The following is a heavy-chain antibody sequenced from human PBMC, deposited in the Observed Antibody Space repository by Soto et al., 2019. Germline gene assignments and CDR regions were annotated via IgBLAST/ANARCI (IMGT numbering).Heavy chain of an antibody. CDR2: IYYSGST. CDR1: SGSVKSGGYS. V-gene: IGHV4-31*11. Sequence: TSERLALTCALCSGSVKSGGYSWTWKRQHPGKGLEWIGYIYYSGSTYYNPSLKSRVTISVDTSKNQFSLKLSSVTAADTAVYYCARVFSDSSSFFDPWGQGTLVTVSS. J-gene: IGHJ5*02. D-gene: IGHD6-13*01. CDR3: ARVFSDSSSFFDP.